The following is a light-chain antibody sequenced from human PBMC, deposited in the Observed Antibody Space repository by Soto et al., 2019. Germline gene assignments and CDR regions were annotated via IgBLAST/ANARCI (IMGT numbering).Light chain of an antibody. Sequence: DIQMTQSPSTLSASIGDRVTITCRASQNINNWIAWYQQKPGKAPKFLIYAASTLESGVPSRFSGSGFGTEFSLTISSLQPDDFGSYYCQHMRTFGQGTKVDIK. CDR1: QNINNW. CDR3: QHMRT. J-gene: IGKJ1*01. V-gene: IGKV1-5*01. CDR2: AAS.